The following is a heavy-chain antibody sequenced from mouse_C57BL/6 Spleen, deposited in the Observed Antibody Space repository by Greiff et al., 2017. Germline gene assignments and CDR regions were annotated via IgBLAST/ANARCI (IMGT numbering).Heavy chain of an antibody. D-gene: IGHD3-2*02. J-gene: IGHJ2*01. V-gene: IGHV1-39*01. CDR2: INPNYGPT. CDR1: GYSFTDYN. Sequence: EVQLHQSGPELVKPGASVKISCKASGYSFTDYNMNWVKQSNGTSLEWIGVINPNYGPTSYNQKFKGKATLTVDQSSSTAYMQLNSLTSEDSAVYYCAREAAQAYYFDYWGQGTTLTVSS. CDR3: AREAAQAYYFDY.